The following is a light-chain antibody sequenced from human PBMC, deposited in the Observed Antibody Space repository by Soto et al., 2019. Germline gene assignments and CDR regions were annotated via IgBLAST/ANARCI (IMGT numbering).Light chain of an antibody. J-gene: IGKJ2*01. CDR1: QSISSW. Sequence: DIQMTQSPSTLSASVGDRVTITCRASQSISSWLAWYQQKPGKAPKLLIYKASSLESGVPSRFSGSESGTEFTLTISSLQPDDFATYYCQQYNSYSPYIFGQGTKLEIK. CDR3: QQYNSYSPYI. CDR2: KAS. V-gene: IGKV1-5*03.